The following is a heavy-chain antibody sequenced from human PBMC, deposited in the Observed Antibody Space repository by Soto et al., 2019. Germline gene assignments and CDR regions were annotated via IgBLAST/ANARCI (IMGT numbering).Heavy chain of an antibody. CDR2: INAGNGNT. CDR1: GYTFTSYA. CDR3: ASRQVRDTVYSSGWYYYYYGMDV. V-gene: IGHV1-3*01. Sequence: ASVKVSCKASGYTFTSYAMHWVRQAPGQRLEWMGWINAGNGNTKYSQKFQGRVTITRVTSASTAYMELSSLRSEDTAVYYCASRQVRDTVYSSGWYYYYYGMDVWGQGTTVTVSS. D-gene: IGHD6-19*01. J-gene: IGHJ6*02.